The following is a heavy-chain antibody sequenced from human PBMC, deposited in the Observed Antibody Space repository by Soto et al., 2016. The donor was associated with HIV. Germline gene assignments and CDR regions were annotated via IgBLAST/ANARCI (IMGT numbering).Heavy chain of an antibody. V-gene: IGHV3-74*01. Sequence: EVQLVESGGRLVQPGGSLRLSCAASGFTFSSYWMHWVRQIPGKGLVWVSRINNDGSSSAYADSVKGRFTISRDNARNTLFLQMRSLSAEDTAIYYCVRDLTTGFNERVTSGYWGQGTVVTVSS. CDR3: VRDLTTGFNERVTSGY. D-gene: IGHD3-3*01. J-gene: IGHJ4*02. CDR2: INNDGSSS. CDR1: GFTFSSYW.